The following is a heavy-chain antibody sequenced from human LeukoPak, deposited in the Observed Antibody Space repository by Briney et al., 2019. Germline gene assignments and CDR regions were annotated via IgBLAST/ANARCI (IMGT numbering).Heavy chain of an antibody. CDR1: GFTLSTYG. D-gene: IGHD3-16*01. CDR3: AKDVTGGVGGDY. J-gene: IGHJ4*02. V-gene: IGHV3-23*05. CDR2: IHSRSSNT. Sequence: PGGSLRLSCAASGFTLSTYGMTWVRQGPGKGLEWVSAIHSRSSNTYYADSVKGRFTISRDDSKKMLYLQMNSLRAEDTALYYCAKDVTGGVGGDYWGQGALVTVSS.